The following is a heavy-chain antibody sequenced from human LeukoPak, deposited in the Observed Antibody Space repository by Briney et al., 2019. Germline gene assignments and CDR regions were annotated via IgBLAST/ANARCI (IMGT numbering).Heavy chain of an antibody. D-gene: IGHD3-22*01. V-gene: IGHV4-59*01. CDR1: GGSISSYY. CDR2: IYYSGST. Sequence: SEPLSLTCTVSGGSISSYYWSWIRQPPGKGLEWIGYIYYSGSTNYKPSLKSRVTISVETSKNQFSLKLRSVTAADTAVYYCARVTGYMIEDYFDYWGQGTLVTVSS. J-gene: IGHJ4*02. CDR3: ARVTGYMIEDYFDY.